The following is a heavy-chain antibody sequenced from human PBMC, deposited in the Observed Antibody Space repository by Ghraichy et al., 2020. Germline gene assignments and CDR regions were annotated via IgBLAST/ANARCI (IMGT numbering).Heavy chain of an antibody. Sequence: GGSLRLSCAASGFTFSSYAMHWVRQAPGKGLEWVAVISYDGSNKYYADSVKGRFTISRDNSKNTLYLQMNSLRAEDTAVYYCARLGRPNYSSGWYHDGMDVWGQGTTVTVSS. CDR2: ISYDGSNK. J-gene: IGHJ6*02. CDR1: GFTFSSYA. D-gene: IGHD6-19*01. V-gene: IGHV3-30*04. CDR3: ARLGRPNYSSGWYHDGMDV.